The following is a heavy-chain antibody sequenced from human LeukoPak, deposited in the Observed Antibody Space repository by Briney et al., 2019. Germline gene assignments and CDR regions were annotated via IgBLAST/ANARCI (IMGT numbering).Heavy chain of an antibody. Sequence: GASVKVSCKASGYTFTDYYIHWVRQAPGQGLEWMGWINPNSGDTNYAQKLQGRVTMTRDTSISTAYMELSNVRSDDTALYYCARAGTESKWGLPRADYYYMDVWGKGTTVTVSS. CDR2: INPNSGDT. D-gene: IGHD7-27*01. CDR1: GYTFTDYY. V-gene: IGHV1-2*02. J-gene: IGHJ6*03. CDR3: ARAGTESKWGLPRADYYYMDV.